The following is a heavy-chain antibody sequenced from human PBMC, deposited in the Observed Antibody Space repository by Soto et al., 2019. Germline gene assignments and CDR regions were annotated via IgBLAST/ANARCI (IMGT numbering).Heavy chain of an antibody. Sequence: EVQLVESGGGLVQPGGSLRLSCAASGFTFSSYWMHWVRQVPGKGLVWVSHIDSDGDTTTYADSVKGRFTISRDNAKNTVYLQMNSLRAEDTAVYYCVRDDVGVGIDYWGLVTLVTVSS. CDR1: GFTFSSYW. J-gene: IGHJ4*02. D-gene: IGHD1-26*01. V-gene: IGHV3-74*03. CDR3: VRDDVGVGIDY. CDR2: IDSDGDTT.